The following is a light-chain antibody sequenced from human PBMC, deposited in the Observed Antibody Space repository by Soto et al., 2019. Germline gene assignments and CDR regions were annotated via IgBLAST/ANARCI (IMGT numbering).Light chain of an antibody. Sequence: SVTLTYRASQSISSYLNWYQQKPGKAPKLLIYAASILQSGVPSRFTGSGSGTDFTLTISSLQPEDFATYCCQQYDNLPITFGQGTRLEIK. CDR2: AAS. CDR3: QQYDNLPIT. CDR1: QSISSY. J-gene: IGKJ5*01. V-gene: IGKV1-39*01.